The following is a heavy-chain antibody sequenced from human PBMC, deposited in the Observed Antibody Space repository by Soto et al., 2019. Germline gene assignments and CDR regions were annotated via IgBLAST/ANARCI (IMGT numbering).Heavy chain of an antibody. CDR3: ARHGPRVYYDNSDYYYYGMDV. D-gene: IGHD3-22*01. CDR1: GYSFTTFW. V-gene: IGHV5-51*01. CDR2: VDPRDSYT. J-gene: IGHJ6*02. Sequence: PGESLKISCKGSGYSFTTFWITWVRQMPGKGLEWMGTVDPRDSYTRYSPSFQGQVTISADKSISTAYLQWSSLKASDTAMYYCARHGPRVYYDNSDYYYYGMDVWGQGTTVTVSS.